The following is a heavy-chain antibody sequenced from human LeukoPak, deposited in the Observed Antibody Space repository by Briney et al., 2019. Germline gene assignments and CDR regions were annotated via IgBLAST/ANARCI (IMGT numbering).Heavy chain of an antibody. CDR1: GFTFSSYS. J-gene: IGHJ4*02. CDR2: ISSSSSTI. V-gene: IGHV3-48*01. CDR3: AREFSGSNYGFPFDY. D-gene: IGHD1-26*01. Sequence: GGSLRLSCAASGFTFSSYSMNWVRQAPGKGLEWVSYISSSSSTIYYADSVKGLFTISRDNAKNSLYLQMNSLRAEDTAVYYCAREFSGSNYGFPFDYWGQGTLVTVSS.